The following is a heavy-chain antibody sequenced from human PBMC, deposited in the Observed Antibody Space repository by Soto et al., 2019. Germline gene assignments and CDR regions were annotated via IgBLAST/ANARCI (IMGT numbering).Heavy chain of an antibody. V-gene: IGHV3-23*01. CDR3: AKVSSSWYSGFFDL. Sequence: GGSLRLSCTASGSTFSSHAMTWVRQAPGKGLEWVSGLSDSGGSTYYADSVKGRFTISRDNSMNTLYLQMNTLRAEDTAVYYCAKVSSSWYSGFFDLWGQGTLVTVSS. D-gene: IGHD6-13*01. CDR2: LSDSGGST. J-gene: IGHJ4*02. CDR1: GSTFSSHA.